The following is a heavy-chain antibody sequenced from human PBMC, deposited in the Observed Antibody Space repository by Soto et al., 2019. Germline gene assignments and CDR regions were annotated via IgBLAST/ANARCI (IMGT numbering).Heavy chain of an antibody. Sequence: ASVKVSCKASGYTFTSYYMHWVRQAPGQGLEWMGIINPSGGSTSYAQKFQGRVTMTRDTSTSTVYMELSSLRSEDTAVYYCARSQLVDTAMASYYYYGMDVWGQGTTXTVSS. CDR3: ARSQLVDTAMASYYYYGMDV. D-gene: IGHD5-18*01. CDR2: INPSGGST. CDR1: GYTFTSYY. V-gene: IGHV1-46*01. J-gene: IGHJ6*02.